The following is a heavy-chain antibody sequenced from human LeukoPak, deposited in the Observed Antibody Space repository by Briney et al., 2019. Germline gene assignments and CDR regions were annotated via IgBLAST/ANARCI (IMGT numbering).Heavy chain of an antibody. CDR3: AREIAGTCAFDI. CDR1: GDSVSSNIAA. Sequence: QTLSLTCAISGDSVSSNIAAWNWIRQSPSRGLEWLGRTYYRSKWYNDYVVSVKSRIIISPDTSKNQFSLQLNSVSPEDTAVYYCAREIAGTCAFDIWGQGTVVTVSS. D-gene: IGHD6-13*01. V-gene: IGHV6-1*01. CDR2: TYYRSKWYN. J-gene: IGHJ3*02.